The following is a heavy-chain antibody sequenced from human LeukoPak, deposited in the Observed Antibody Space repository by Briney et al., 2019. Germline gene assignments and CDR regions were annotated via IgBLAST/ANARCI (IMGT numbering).Heavy chain of an antibody. CDR2: ISYDGSNK. J-gene: IGHJ3*02. D-gene: IGHD6-19*01. CDR3: ARDSVAGTSAFDI. V-gene: IGHV3-30-3*01. CDR1: GFTFSSYA. Sequence: GGSLRLSCAASGFTFSSYAMHWVRQAPGKGLEWVAVISYDGSNKYCADSVKGRFTISRDNSKNTLYLQMSSLRAEDTAVYYCARDSVAGTSAFDIWGQGTMVTVSS.